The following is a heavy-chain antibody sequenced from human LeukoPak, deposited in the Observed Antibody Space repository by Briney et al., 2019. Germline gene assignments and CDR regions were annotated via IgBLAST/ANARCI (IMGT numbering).Heavy chain of an antibody. CDR1: GDSVSSNSAA. J-gene: IGHJ4*02. CDR2: TYYRSKWYN. CDR3: ARARYSSAWYASRAYFFDY. Sequence: SQTLSLTCVISGDSVSSNSAAWNWIRQSPSRGLEWLGKTYYRSKWYNDYAVVVKSRMTSTPDTPKNQFSLQLNSVTPEATAVYYCARARYSSAWYASRAYFFDYWGQGTLVTVSS. D-gene: IGHD6-19*01. V-gene: IGHV6-1*01.